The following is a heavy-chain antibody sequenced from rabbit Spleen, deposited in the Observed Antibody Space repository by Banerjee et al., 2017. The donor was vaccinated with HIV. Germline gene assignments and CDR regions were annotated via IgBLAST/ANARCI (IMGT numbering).Heavy chain of an antibody. V-gene: IGHV1S45*01. J-gene: IGHJ4*01. D-gene: IGHD1-1*01. Sequence: EQLEESGGGLVKPEGSLTLTCKASGVSLNDKDVMCWVRQAPGKGLEWIACINIVTGKSVYASWAKGRFTMSRTSSTTVTLQMTSLTAADTATYFCARDLVGVIGWNFYLWGPGTLVTV. CDR2: INIVTGKS. CDR3: ARDLVGVIGWNFYL. CDR1: GVSLNDKDV.